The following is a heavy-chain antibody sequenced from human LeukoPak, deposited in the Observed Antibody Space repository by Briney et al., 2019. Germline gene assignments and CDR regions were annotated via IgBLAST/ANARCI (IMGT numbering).Heavy chain of an antibody. D-gene: IGHD3-22*01. V-gene: IGHV3-7*01. CDR2: IKPDGSEK. J-gene: IGHJ6*03. Sequence: GGSLRLSCAASGFIFTNSWMIWVRQAPGKGLEWVANIKPDGSEKYYVDSVKGRFTVSRDNAKNSLYLQMNSLRAEDTAVYYCATALPYYDSSGYYYYYYMDVWGKGTTVTVSS. CDR1: GFIFTNSW. CDR3: ATALPYYDSSGYYYYYYMDV.